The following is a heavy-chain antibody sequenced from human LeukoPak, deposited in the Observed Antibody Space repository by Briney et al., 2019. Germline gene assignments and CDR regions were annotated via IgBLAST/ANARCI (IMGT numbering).Heavy chain of an antibody. CDR2: IRNSGNTI. J-gene: IGHJ4*02. D-gene: IGHD3-22*01. Sequence: PGGSLRLSCAVSGFTLSSYNMNWVRQAPGKGLEWVSYIRNSGNTIYYADSVKGRFTISRDPAKNSLYLQMNSLRAEDTAVYYCARGYWGYYDDSGYPFDNWGQGTLVTVSS. CDR1: GFTLSSYN. CDR3: ARGYWGYYDDSGYPFDN. V-gene: IGHV3-48*01.